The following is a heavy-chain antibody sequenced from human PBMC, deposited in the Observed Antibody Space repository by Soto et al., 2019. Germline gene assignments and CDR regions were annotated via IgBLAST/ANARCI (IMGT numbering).Heavy chain of an antibody. V-gene: IGHV3-23*01. J-gene: IGHJ6*02. CDR3: ATDRGYGSGSLYGMDV. CDR2: ISGSGGST. D-gene: IGHD3-10*01. CDR1: GFTFSSYA. Sequence: EVQLLESGGGLVQPGGSLRLSCAASGFTFSSYAMSWVRQAPGKGLEWVSTISGSGGSTYYADSVKGRFTISRDNSKNTLYLQMNSLRAEDTAVYYCATDRGYGSGSLYGMDVWGQGTTVTVSS.